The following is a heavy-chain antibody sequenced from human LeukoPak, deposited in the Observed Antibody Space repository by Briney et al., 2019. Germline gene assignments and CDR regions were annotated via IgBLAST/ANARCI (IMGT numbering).Heavy chain of an antibody. V-gene: IGHV4-31*03. CDR1: GGSISSGGYY. D-gene: IGHD1-1*01. Sequence: PSQTLSLTCTVSGGSISSGGYYWSWLRQHPGKGLEWVGYIYYSGSTYYNPSLKSRVTISVDTSKNQFSLKLSSVTAADTAVYYCASGGTSYYYYYYMDVWGKGTTVTVSS. CDR2: IYYSGST. J-gene: IGHJ6*03. CDR3: ASGGTSYYYYYYMDV.